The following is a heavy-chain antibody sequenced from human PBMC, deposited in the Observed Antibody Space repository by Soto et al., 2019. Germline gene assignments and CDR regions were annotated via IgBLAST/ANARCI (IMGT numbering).Heavy chain of an antibody. CDR3: AKDWGILTGYQLFDY. Sequence: QVQLVESGGGVVQPGRSLRLSCAASGFTFSSYGMHWVRQAPGKGLEWVAVISYDGSNKYYADSVKGRFTISRDNSKNTLYLQMNSLRAEDTAVYYCAKDWGILTGYQLFDYWGQGTLVTVSS. V-gene: IGHV3-30*18. D-gene: IGHD3-9*01. CDR1: GFTFSSYG. J-gene: IGHJ4*02. CDR2: ISYDGSNK.